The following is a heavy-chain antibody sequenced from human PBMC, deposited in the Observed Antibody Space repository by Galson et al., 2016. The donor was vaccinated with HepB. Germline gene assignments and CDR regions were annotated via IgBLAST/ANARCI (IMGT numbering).Heavy chain of an antibody. CDR2: IKDDGSQK. CDR1: GFTISSHW. V-gene: IGHV3-7*04. Sequence: SLRLSFAASGFTISSHWMTWVRQAPGKGLEWVAYIKDDGSQKYYVDSVKGRFTISRDNAKNSLYLQMNTLRAEDTALYYCARDSGRREDVWGQGTTVTVSS. CDR3: ARDSGRREDV. J-gene: IGHJ6*02.